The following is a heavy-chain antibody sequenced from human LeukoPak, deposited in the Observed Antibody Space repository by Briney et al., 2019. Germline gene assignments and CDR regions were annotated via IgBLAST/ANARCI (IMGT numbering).Heavy chain of an antibody. J-gene: IGHJ5*02. CDR3: ARGPPLRYYDSSGVGGAWFDP. V-gene: IGHV1-8*01. CDR1: GYTFTSYD. Sequence: VASVKVSCKASGYTFTSYDINWVRQATGQGLEWMGWMNPNSGNTGYAQKFQGRVTMTRNTSISTAYMELSSLRSEDTAVYYCARGPPLRYYDSSGVGGAWFDPWGQGTLVTVSS. CDR2: MNPNSGNT. D-gene: IGHD3-22*01.